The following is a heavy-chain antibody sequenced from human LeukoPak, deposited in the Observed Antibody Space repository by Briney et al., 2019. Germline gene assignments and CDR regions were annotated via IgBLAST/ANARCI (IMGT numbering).Heavy chain of an antibody. V-gene: IGHV3-21*05. CDR2: ISSSSSHI. J-gene: IGHJ4*02. CDR3: ADTDFSPDGFDY. D-gene: IGHD2-21*02. CDR1: GFTFSSYS. Sequence: GGSLSLSCAASGFTFSSYSMNWVRQAPGKGLEWGSYISSSSSHIYYADSVKGRFTIFRDNSKNTLFLQMNSLRAEYTAVYYCADTDFSPDGFDYWGQGTLVTVSS.